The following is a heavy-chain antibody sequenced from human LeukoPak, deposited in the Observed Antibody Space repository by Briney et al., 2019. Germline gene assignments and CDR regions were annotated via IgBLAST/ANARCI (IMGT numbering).Heavy chain of an antibody. Sequence: GVSLRLSCAASGFTFDDYAMHWVRQAPGKGLEWVSGISWNRGSIGYADSVKGRFTISRDNAKNSLYLQMNSLRAEDTALYYCAKGGCSSTSCYVDDPWGQGTLVTVSS. CDR1: GFTFDDYA. J-gene: IGHJ5*02. D-gene: IGHD2-2*01. V-gene: IGHV3-9*01. CDR3: AKGGCSSTSCYVDDP. CDR2: ISWNRGSI.